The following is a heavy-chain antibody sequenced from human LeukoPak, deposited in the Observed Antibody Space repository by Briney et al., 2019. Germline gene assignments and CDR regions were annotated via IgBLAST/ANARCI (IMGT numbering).Heavy chain of an antibody. CDR3: AREYTTVTNWFDP. CDR2: IKQDGSEK. D-gene: IGHD4-11*01. CDR1: GFTFSSYG. V-gene: IGHV3-7*01. Sequence: GGSLRLSCAASGFTFSSYGMSWVRQAPGKGLEWVANIKQDGSEKYYVDSVKGRFTISRDNAKNSLYLQMNSLRAEDTAVYYCAREYTTVTNWFDPWGQGTLVTVSS. J-gene: IGHJ5*02.